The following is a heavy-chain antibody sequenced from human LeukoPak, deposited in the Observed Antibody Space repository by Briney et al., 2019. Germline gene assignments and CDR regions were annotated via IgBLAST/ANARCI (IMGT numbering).Heavy chain of an antibody. CDR1: GGSISSYY. CDR2: IYYSGST. D-gene: IGHD2-2*02. V-gene: IGHV4-59*05. Sequence: SETLSLTCTVSGGSISSYYWSWIRQPPGKGLEWIGSIYYSGSTYYNPSLKSRVTISVDTSKNQFSLKLSSVTAADTAVYYCARHSVVPAAISTDYFDYWGQGTLVTVSS. J-gene: IGHJ4*02. CDR3: ARHSVVPAAISTDYFDY.